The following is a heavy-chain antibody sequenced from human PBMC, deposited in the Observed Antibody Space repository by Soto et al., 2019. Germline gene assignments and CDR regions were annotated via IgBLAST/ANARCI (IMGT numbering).Heavy chain of an antibody. CDR1: GFTFTNYG. CDR3: AKDWGPNTYYDFWSGPTFDS. D-gene: IGHD3-3*01. V-gene: IGHV3-30*18. Sequence: GGSLRLSCEASGFTFTNYGIHWVRQAPGKGLEWVAVASYDESNKYSADSVKGRFAVARDNSKNTLYLQMNSLRVEDTAVYYCAKDWGPNTYYDFWSGPTFDSWGQGTLVTVSS. CDR2: ASYDESNK. J-gene: IGHJ4*02.